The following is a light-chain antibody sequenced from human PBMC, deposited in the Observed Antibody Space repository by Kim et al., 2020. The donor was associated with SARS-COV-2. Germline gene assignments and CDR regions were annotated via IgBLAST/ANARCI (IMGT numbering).Light chain of an antibody. CDR2: GAS. J-gene: IGKJ4*01. V-gene: IGKV3-15*01. CDR3: QQYKNWPLT. Sequence: VSPGERAPLPCRASQSVSSSLAWYQQKPGQAPRLLIYGASTRATGIPAGFSGTGSGTEFTLTISSLQSEDFAVYYCQQYKNWPLTFGGGTKVDIK. CDR1: QSVSSS.